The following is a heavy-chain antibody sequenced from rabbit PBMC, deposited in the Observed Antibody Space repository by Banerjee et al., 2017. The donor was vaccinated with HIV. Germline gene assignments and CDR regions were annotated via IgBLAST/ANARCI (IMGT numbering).Heavy chain of an antibody. V-gene: IGHV1S43*01. CDR2: IDPVFGNT. Sequence: QEQLKESGGGLVQPGGSLKLSCKASGFDFSNYYWMCWVRQAPEKGLEWIGCIDPVFGNTYYASWVNDRFTISRDTNENTVSLQMNSLTAADTATYFCARAHAGSSYYTLYYFNLWGPGTLVTVS. CDR3: ARAHAGSSYYTLYYFNL. J-gene: IGHJ4*01. D-gene: IGHD8-1*01. CDR1: GFDFSNYYW.